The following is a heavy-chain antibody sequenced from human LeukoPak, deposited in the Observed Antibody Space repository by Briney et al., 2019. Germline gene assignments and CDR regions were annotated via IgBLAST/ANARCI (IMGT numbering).Heavy chain of an antibody. CDR3: ARRGDGGRSFDY. V-gene: IGHV3-30*03. D-gene: IGHD4-23*01. J-gene: IGHJ4*02. Sequence: GGSLRVSCAASGFTFSSYGMHWVRQAPGKGLEWVAVISYDGSNKYYADSVKGRFTISRDNSKNTLYLQMNSLRAEDTAVYYCARRGDGGRSFDYWGQGTLVTVSS. CDR1: GFTFSSYG. CDR2: ISYDGSNK.